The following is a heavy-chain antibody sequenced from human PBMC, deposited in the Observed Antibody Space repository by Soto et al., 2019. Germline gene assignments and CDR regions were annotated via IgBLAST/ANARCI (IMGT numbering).Heavy chain of an antibody. Sequence: TGGSLRLSCAASGFTFSSYAMSWVRQAPGKGLEWVSAISGSGGSTYYADSVKGRFTISRDNSKNTLYLQMNSLRAEDTAVYYCAKDRMVRGPSANEFDYWGQGTLVTVSS. CDR3: AKDRMVRGPSANEFDY. V-gene: IGHV3-23*01. CDR2: ISGSGGST. J-gene: IGHJ4*02. CDR1: GFTFSSYA. D-gene: IGHD3-10*01.